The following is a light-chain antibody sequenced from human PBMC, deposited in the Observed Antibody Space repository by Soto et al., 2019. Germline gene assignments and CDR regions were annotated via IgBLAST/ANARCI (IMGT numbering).Light chain of an antibody. J-gene: IGLJ2*01. CDR3: SSFASSNTVI. Sequence: QSALTQPASVSGSPGQSITISCTGTSSDVGGYNYVSWYQQHPGKAPKLVIYDVSNRPSGVSNRFSGSKSGNTASLTISGRRAEDDADYYCSSFASSNTVIFGGGTELTVL. CDR1: SSDVGGYNY. V-gene: IGLV2-14*01. CDR2: DVS.